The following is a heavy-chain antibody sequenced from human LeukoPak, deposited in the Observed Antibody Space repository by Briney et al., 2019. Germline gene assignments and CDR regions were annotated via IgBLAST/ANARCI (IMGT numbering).Heavy chain of an antibody. V-gene: IGHV3-23*01. D-gene: IGHD4/OR15-4a*01. Sequence: GGSLRLSCAASGCTFSTYAMSWVRQAPGRGLEWLSPIGGGGRDTFYADSVKGRFTVSRDNSKNTLYLQMSSLRAEDTAVYFCAKNRGANYYNYYMDVWGKGTTVTVSS. CDR2: IGGGGRDT. CDR3: AKNRGANYYNYYMDV. CDR1: GCTFSTYA. J-gene: IGHJ6*03.